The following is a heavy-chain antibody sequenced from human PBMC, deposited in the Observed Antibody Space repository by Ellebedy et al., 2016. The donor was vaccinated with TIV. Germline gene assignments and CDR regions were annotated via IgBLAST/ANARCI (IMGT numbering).Heavy chain of an antibody. D-gene: IGHD3-3*01. CDR1: GFTFSNYA. J-gene: IGHJ4*02. Sequence: GESLKISCAASGFTFSNYAMSWVRQPPGKGLEWVSFISVSNIYTNYADSVKGRFTISRDNAKNSLYLQMNSLRAEDTAVYYCARGGDDFWNPRDWGQGTLVTVSS. CDR2: ISVSNIYT. CDR3: ARGGDDFWNPRD. V-gene: IGHV3-11*06.